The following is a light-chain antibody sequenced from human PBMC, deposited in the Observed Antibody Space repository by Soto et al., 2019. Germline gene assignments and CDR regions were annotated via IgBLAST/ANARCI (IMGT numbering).Light chain of an antibody. CDR3: QQYYSYPQLT. CDR2: DAS. Sequence: AIQMTQSPSTLSSSVCYRXTITCRASQTIGKYLNWYQQQPGKVPKLLIYDASYLQSGVPSRFSGSGSGTDFTLTISCLQSEDFATYYCQQYYSYPQLTFGGGTKV. J-gene: IGKJ4*01. V-gene: IGKV1-6*01. CDR1: QTIGKY.